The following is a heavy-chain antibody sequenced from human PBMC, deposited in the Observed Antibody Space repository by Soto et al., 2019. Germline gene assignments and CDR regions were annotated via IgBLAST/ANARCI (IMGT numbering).Heavy chain of an antibody. V-gene: IGHV3-33*01. J-gene: IGHJ3*01. CDR3: AREAPGLGYCTTTNCQGSDPLDV. CDR1: GFTFNTYG. CDR2: IWPKASRQ. Sequence: QVQLVESGGGVVQPGRSLRLSCAASGFTFNTYGLHWVRQAPGKGLEWVATIWPKASRQYYADSLKGRFTISRDDSQNTLYLQMDSLRAEDTAVYSCAREAPGLGYCTTTNCQGSDPLDVWGQGTMVTVSS. D-gene: IGHD2-2*01.